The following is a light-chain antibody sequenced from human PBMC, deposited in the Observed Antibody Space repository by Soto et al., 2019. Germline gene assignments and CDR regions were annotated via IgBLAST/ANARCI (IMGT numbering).Light chain of an antibody. V-gene: IGKV3-11*01. CDR2: DAS. Sequence: EIVFTQSPATLSLSPGERATLSCGTSQSVNRYLDWYQQKPGQAPRLLIYDASNRAAGIPARFSGSGSGTDFSLTISSLEPEDFAVYYCHRRVNWPTFGPGT. CDR1: QSVNRY. CDR3: HRRVNWPT. J-gene: IGKJ3*01.